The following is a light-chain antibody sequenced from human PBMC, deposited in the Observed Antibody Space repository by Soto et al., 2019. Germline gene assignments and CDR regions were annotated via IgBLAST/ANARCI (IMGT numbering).Light chain of an antibody. V-gene: IGLV2-14*01. CDR3: SSYTRRNTLA. CDR2: EVT. Sequence: QSALTQPASVSGSPGQSITISCTGTSSDVGGYNFVSWYQQHPGKAPELIIYEVTGRPSGVSNRFSGSKSGSTASLTISGLQAEDEADYYCSSYTRRNTLAFGGGTKLTVL. CDR1: SSDVGGYNF. J-gene: IGLJ2*01.